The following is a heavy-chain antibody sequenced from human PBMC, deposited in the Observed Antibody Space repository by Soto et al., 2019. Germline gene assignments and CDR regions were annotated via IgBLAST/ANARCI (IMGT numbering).Heavy chain of an antibody. CDR3: ARAPNYYDSSGYWPFDY. CDR2: IYYSGST. J-gene: IGHJ4*02. D-gene: IGHD3-22*01. Sequence: SETLSLTCTVSGGSISSYYWSWVRQPPGKGLEWIGYIYYSGSTNYNPSLKSRVTISVDTSKNQFSLKLSSVTAADTAVYYCARAPNYYDSSGYWPFDYWGQGTLVTVSS. V-gene: IGHV4-59*01. CDR1: GGSISSYY.